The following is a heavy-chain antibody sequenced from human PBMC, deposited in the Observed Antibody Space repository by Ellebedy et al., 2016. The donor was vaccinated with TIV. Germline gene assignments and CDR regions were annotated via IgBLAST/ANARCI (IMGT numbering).Heavy chain of an antibody. CDR1: EFTFSDYV. Sequence: GESLKISCAASEFTFSDYVMHWVRQAPGRGLEWVGMISYDGTRKYYADSVKGRFTISRDNSKNTLYLEMNSLRAEDTAVYYCVRAPRGQYYFDYWGQGTLVTVSS. D-gene: IGHD5-12*01. J-gene: IGHJ4*02. CDR3: VRAPRGQYYFDY. V-gene: IGHV3-30-3*01. CDR2: ISYDGTRK.